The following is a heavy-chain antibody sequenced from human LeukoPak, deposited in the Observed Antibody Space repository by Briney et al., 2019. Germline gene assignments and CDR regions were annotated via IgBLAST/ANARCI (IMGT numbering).Heavy chain of an antibody. CDR1: GFTFSSYA. Sequence: GGSLRLSCAASGFTFSSYAMSWVRQAPGKGLEWVSAISGSGGSTYYADSVKGRFTISRDNSKNTLYLQMNSLRAEDTAVYYCAKDRIRQQLVKMYCFDYWGQGALVTVSS. CDR3: AKDRIRQQLVKMYCFDY. J-gene: IGHJ4*02. CDR2: ISGSGGST. D-gene: IGHD6-13*01. V-gene: IGHV3-23*01.